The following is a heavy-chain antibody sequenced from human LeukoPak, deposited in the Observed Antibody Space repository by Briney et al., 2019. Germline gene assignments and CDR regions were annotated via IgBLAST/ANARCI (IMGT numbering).Heavy chain of an antibody. D-gene: IGHD2-2*01. CDR1: GYTFTSYD. CDR3: ARPVEHQLDTDAFDI. CDR2: ISAYNGNT. Sequence: ASVKVSCKASGYTFTSYDISWVRQAPGQGLEWMGWISAYNGNTNYAQKLQGRVTMTTDTSTSTAYMELRSLRSDDTAVYYCARPVEHQLDTDAFDIWGQGTVVTVSP. V-gene: IGHV1-18*01. J-gene: IGHJ3*02.